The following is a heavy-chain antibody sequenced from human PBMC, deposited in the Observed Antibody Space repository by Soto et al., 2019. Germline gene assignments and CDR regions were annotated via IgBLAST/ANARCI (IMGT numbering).Heavy chain of an antibody. V-gene: IGHV1-46*01. J-gene: IGHJ3*01. Sequence: QVQLMQSGTEVKEPGASVNLSCKASGYTFRSFYIHWVRQAPGQGLVWVGIMNPSGDRTNYAPNFQRRVTMTRDTATSTVYMELGSLRSEDTAVYYCARVRGYSGDDLQEDGFDVWGQGTMVTVS. CDR1: GYTFRSFY. CDR3: ARVRGYSGDDLQEDGFDV. CDR2: MNPSGDRT. D-gene: IGHD5-12*01.